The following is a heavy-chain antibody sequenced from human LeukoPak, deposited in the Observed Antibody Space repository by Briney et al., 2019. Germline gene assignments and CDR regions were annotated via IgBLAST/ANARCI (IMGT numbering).Heavy chain of an antibody. CDR2: INHSGST. V-gene: IGHV4-34*01. CDR1: GGSFSGYY. Sequence: PSETLSFTCAVYGGSFSGYYWSWIRQPPGKGLEWIGEINHSGSTNYNPSLKSRVTISVDTSKNQFSLKLSSVTAADTAVYYCARRRRDGYNLRSYMDVWGKGTTVTISS. J-gene: IGHJ6*03. CDR3: ARRRRDGYNLRSYMDV. D-gene: IGHD5-24*01.